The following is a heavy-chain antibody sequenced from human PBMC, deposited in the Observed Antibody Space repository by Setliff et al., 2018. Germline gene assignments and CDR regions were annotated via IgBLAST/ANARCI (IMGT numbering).Heavy chain of an antibody. Sequence: VASVKVSCKASGYTLSKYYMHWVRQAPGQGLECMGIINPSGGLTKYAQKFQGRVTMTSDTSTNTVYLEVSSLRSEDTAVYYCARDRYYNSWSGTSITAPHDAFDIWGQGTMVTVSS. CDR2: INPSGGLT. CDR3: ARDRYYNSWSGTSITAPHDAFDI. CDR1: GYTLSKYY. V-gene: IGHV1-46*03. J-gene: IGHJ3*02. D-gene: IGHD3-3*01.